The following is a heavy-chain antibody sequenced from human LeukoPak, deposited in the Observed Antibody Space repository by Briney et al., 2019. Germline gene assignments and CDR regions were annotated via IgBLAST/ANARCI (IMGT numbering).Heavy chain of an antibody. CDR3: ATALGAWVELSHGMDV. V-gene: IGHV1-3*01. CDR2: INAGNGNT. Sequence: ASVKVSCKTSGYTFSSYAVHWVRQAPGQSLEWMGWINAGNGNTKYSQKFQGRVTITRDTSAITAYMELSSLTSEDTAVYYCATALGAWVELSHGMDVWGQGTTVTVSS. J-gene: IGHJ6*02. CDR1: GYTFSSYA. D-gene: IGHD5-18*01.